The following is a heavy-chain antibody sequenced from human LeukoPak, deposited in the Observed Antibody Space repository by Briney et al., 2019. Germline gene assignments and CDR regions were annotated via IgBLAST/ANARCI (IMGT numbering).Heavy chain of an antibody. CDR2: FDPEDGET. CDR3: ATETFEYSSSSYFDY. J-gene: IGHJ4*02. CDR1: VYTLTELS. V-gene: IGHV1-24*01. D-gene: IGHD6-6*01. Sequence: GASVKVSLKVSVYTLTELSMHWVRQAPGKGLERMGGFDPEDGETIYAQKFQGRVTMTEDTSTDTAYMELSSLRSEDTAVYYCATETFEYSSSSYFDYWGQGTLVTVSS.